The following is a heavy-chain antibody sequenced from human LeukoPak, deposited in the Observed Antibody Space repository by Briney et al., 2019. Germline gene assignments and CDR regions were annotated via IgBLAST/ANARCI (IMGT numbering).Heavy chain of an antibody. J-gene: IGHJ4*02. CDR2: IGDSGGST. D-gene: IGHD2-21*01. CDR3: AKQGGGARSALYYFEY. V-gene: IGHV3-23*01. Sequence: PGGSLRLSCAASGFTFNNYAMSWVRQAPGKGLEWVSVIGDSGGSTYYADSVKGRFTISRDNSKNTLYLQMNSLRAEDTALYYCAKQGGGARSALYYFEYWGQGTLVTVSS. CDR1: GFTFNNYA.